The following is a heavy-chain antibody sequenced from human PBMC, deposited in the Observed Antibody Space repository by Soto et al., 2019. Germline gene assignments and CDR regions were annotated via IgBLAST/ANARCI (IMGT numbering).Heavy chain of an antibody. CDR1: GYTFPSYG. CDR2: ISAYNGNT. D-gene: IGHD2-15*01. Sequence: ASVPVACKASGYTFPSYGISWVRQAPGQGLEWMGWISAYNGNTNYAQKLQGRVTMTTDTSTSTAYMELRSLRSDDTAVYYCARVLLVAGDAFDIWGQGTMVTVSS. J-gene: IGHJ3*02. CDR3: ARVLLVAGDAFDI. V-gene: IGHV1-18*01.